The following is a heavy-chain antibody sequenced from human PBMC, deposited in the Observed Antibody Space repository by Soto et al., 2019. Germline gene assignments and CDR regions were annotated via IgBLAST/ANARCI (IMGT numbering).Heavy chain of an antibody. CDR2: IKGEGSEK. Sequence: EVHLVESGGGLVQPGGSLTLSCAASGFTFSISWMNWVRQAPGKGLEWVANIKGEGSEKYYVDSVKGRFTISRDNAKNSLYLQMNSLRAEDTAVYYCAAGFPPDFWGQGTLGTVSS. CDR3: AAGFPPDF. J-gene: IGHJ4*02. V-gene: IGHV3-7*01. CDR1: GFTFSISW. D-gene: IGHD2-21*01.